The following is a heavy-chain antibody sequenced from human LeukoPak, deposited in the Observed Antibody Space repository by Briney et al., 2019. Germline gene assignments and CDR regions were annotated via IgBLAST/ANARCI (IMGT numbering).Heavy chain of an antibody. Sequence: ASVKVSCKASGYTFTGYYMHWVRQAPGQGLEWMGWINPNSGGTNYAQKLQGRVTMTTDTSTSTAYMELRSLRSDDTAVYYCARGTQHTEFFDYWGQGTLVTVSS. J-gene: IGHJ4*02. CDR1: GYTFTGYY. CDR3: ARGTQHTEFFDY. V-gene: IGHV1-2*02. D-gene: IGHD2-2*01. CDR2: INPNSGGT.